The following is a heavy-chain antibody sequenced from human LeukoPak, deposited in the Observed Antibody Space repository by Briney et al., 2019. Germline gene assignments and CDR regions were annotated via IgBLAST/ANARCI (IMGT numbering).Heavy chain of an antibody. V-gene: IGHV4-59*11. CDR2: VYYSGST. CDR1: GGSINPHY. D-gene: IGHD3-3*01. Sequence: SETLSLTCTVSGGSINPHYWSWIRQPPGKGLEWIGFVYYSGSTNYNPSLRSRVTISVDTSTNQFSLALRSVTAADTAVYYCARDFTNSYDFWSGYPYYYYMDVWGKGTTVTVSS. CDR3: ARDFTNSYDFWSGYPYYYYMDV. J-gene: IGHJ6*03.